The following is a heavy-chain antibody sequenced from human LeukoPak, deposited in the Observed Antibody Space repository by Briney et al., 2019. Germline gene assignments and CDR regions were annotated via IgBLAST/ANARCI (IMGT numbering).Heavy chain of an antibody. CDR2: ISSSSSYI. Sequence: PGGSLRLSCAASGFTFSSYSMNWVRQAPGKGLEWVSSISSSSSYIYYADSVKGRFTISRDNAKNSLYLQMNSLRAEDTAVYYCAKAYYGSGSYRLNWFDPWGQGTLVTVSS. CDR3: AKAYYGSGSYRLNWFDP. V-gene: IGHV3-21*04. CDR1: GFTFSSYS. J-gene: IGHJ5*02. D-gene: IGHD3-10*01.